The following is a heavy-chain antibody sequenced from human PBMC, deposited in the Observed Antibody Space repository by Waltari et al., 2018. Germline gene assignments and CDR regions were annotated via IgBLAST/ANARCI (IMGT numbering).Heavy chain of an antibody. CDR3: ARIIRTGSGWIPFDI. V-gene: IGHV3-66*01. CDR1: GFTVSSNY. CDR2: IHSGSDT. D-gene: IGHD6-19*01. J-gene: IGHJ3*02. Sequence: EVQLVQSGGGLVQPGGSLRLTCAASGFTVSSNYMTWVRQSPGRGLEGVSAIHSGSDTFYADSVKGRFSISRDTSRNAVFLQMNSLRAEDTAVYFCARIIRTGSGWIPFDIWGQGTMVTVST.